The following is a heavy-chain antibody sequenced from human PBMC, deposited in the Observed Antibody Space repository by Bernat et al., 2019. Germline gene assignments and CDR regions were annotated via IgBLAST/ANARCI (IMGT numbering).Heavy chain of an antibody. D-gene: IGHD4-17*01. Sequence: EMQLVESGGGLVQPGGSLRLSCAASGFTVSTNYMNWVRQAPGKGLEWVSVMYGDGRAFYADSVKGRFTISRDNSRNTLFLQMDSLRVEDTAVYYCARNYGSYYFDYWGQGTLVTVSS. CDR3: ARNYGSYYFDY. CDR1: GFTVSTNY. J-gene: IGHJ4*02. CDR2: MYGDGRA. V-gene: IGHV3-53*01.